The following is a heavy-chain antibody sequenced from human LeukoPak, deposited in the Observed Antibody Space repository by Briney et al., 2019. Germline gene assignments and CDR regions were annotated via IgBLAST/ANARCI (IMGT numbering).Heavy chain of an antibody. CDR1: GVTFSSYA. CDR3: AKGAAGIAAAGNGDFDY. J-gene: IGHJ4*02. Sequence: GGSLRLSCAASGVTFSSYAMSWVRQAPGKGLEWVSVISGSGGGTYYADSVKGRFTISRDNSKNTLYLQMNSLRAEDTAVYYCAKGAAGIAAAGNGDFDYWGQGTLVTVSS. CDR2: ISGSGGGT. D-gene: IGHD6-13*01. V-gene: IGHV3-23*01.